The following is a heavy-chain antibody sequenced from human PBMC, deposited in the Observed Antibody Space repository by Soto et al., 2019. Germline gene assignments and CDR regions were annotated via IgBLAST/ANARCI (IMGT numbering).Heavy chain of an antibody. CDR3: TSRRDWTAVDPFDY. V-gene: IGHV3-73*01. CDR2: IRNKDNNYAT. Sequence: AGGALRLSFAAPGFIFSKAPKKWVRPAPGKGLEWVGRIRNKDNNYATAYTASVKGRFTISRDDSKNTVYLQMNSLKIDDTAVYYCTSRRDWTAVDPFDYWGLGTLVTVSS. D-gene: IGHD5-18*01. J-gene: IGHJ4*02. CDR1: GFIFSKAP.